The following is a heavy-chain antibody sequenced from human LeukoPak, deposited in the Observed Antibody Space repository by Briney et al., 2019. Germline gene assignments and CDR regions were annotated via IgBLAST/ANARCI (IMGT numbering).Heavy chain of an antibody. CDR1: GGSISSYY. CDR2: IYTSGST. Sequence: SETLSLTCTVSGGSISSYYWSWIRQPPGKGLEWIGYIYTSGSTNYNPSLKSRVTISVDTCKNQFSLKLSSVTAADTAVYYCARHSNWNYYFDYWGQGTLVTVSS. V-gene: IGHV4-4*09. CDR3: ARHSNWNYYFDY. J-gene: IGHJ4*02. D-gene: IGHD1-1*01.